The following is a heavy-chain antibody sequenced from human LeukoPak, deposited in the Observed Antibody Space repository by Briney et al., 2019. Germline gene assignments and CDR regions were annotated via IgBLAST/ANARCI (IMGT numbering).Heavy chain of an antibody. D-gene: IGHD5-12*01. CDR3: ARRLGSGYDGGFDY. CDR1: GFTFSDYY. Sequence: GGSLRLSCAASGFTFSDYYMSWIRQAPAKGLEWISYISTSDNTIFYADSVKGRFTISRDNAKNSLYLQMNSLRAEDTAVYYCARRLGSGYDGGFDYWGQGTLVTVSS. J-gene: IGHJ4*02. V-gene: IGHV3-11*04. CDR2: ISTSDNTI.